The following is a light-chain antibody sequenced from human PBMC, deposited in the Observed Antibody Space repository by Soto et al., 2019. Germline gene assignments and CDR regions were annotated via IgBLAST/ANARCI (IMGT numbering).Light chain of an antibody. Sequence: EIVLTQSPATLSLSPGDRATLSCGASQDVGGYLSWFQQKPGQAPRLLIYDASIRATGIPARFSGSESGTVFTLTIHSLEPEDFAVYYCQQYKDWPPLTFGGGTKVDIK. J-gene: IGKJ4*01. CDR1: QDVGGY. V-gene: IGKV3-11*01. CDR2: DAS. CDR3: QQYKDWPPLT.